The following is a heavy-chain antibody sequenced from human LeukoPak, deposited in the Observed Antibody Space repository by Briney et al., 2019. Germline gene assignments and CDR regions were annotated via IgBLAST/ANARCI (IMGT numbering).Heavy chain of an antibody. CDR2: IYHSGST. J-gene: IGHJ1*01. V-gene: IGHV4-38-2*02. CDR3: ARGHRGIAARPWGAAAEYFQH. Sequence: SETLSLTCTVSGYSISSGYYWGWIRQPPGKGLEWIGSIYHSGSTYYNPSLKSRVTISVDTSKNQFSLKLSSVTAADTAVYYCARGHRGIAARPWGAAAEYFQHWGQGTLVTVSS. CDR1: GYSISSGYY. D-gene: IGHD6-6*01.